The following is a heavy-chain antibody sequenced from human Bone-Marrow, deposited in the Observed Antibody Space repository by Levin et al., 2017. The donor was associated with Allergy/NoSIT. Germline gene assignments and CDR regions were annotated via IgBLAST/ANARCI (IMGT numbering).Heavy chain of an antibody. CDR3: TGNRGVTEE. J-gene: IGHJ4*02. CDR2: ISSTSSTM. D-gene: IGHD3-10*01. CDR1: GITFRGYS. Sequence: PGGSLRLSCAASGITFRGYSMNWVRQAPGKGLEWLSYISSTSSTMYYADSVKGRFTISRDNAKNSLHLQMNSLRDEDTAVYFCTGNRGVTEEWGQGTLVTVSS. V-gene: IGHV3-48*02.